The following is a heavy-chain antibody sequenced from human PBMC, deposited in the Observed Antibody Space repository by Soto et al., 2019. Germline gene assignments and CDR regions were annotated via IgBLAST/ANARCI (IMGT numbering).Heavy chain of an antibody. D-gene: IGHD5-12*01. CDR1: GFTFSDYN. J-gene: IGHJ4*02. CDR3: ARERNGYNSIFDY. Sequence: QVQLVESGGGLVKPGGSLRLSCAASGFTFSDYNMSWIRQAPGKGLEWVSYISSSSSYTNYADSVKGRFTISRDNAKNSLYLQMNSLRAEDTAVYYCARERNGYNSIFDYWGQGTLVTVSS. V-gene: IGHV3-11*05. CDR2: ISSSSSYT.